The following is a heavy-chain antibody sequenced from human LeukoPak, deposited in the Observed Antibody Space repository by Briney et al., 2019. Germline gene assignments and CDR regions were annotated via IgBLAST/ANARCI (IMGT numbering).Heavy chain of an antibody. CDR2: ISGSGGST. CDR3: AKASRNCSRTSCYEYFQH. D-gene: IGHD2-2*01. J-gene: IGHJ1*01. V-gene: IGHV3-23*01. CDR1: GCTFSSSA. Sequence: GGSLRLSCAASGCTFSSSAMSWVRQAPGKGLEWVSVISGSGGSTYYADSVKGRVTISRDNSKNTLYLQMNSLRAEDTAVYYCAKASRNCSRTSCYEYFQHWGQGTLVTVSS.